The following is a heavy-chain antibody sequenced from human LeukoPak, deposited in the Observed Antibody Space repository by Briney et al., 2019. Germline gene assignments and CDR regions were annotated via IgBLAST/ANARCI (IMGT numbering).Heavy chain of an antibody. Sequence: GGSLRLSCAASGFTFSTYWMSWVRQPPGKGLEWVANIKQDGSEEFYVDSVKGRFTISRDNAENSLCLQMNNLRVEDTAVYYCVRSLSLAYWGQGALVTVSS. CDR2: IKQDGSEE. J-gene: IGHJ4*02. V-gene: IGHV3-7*01. CDR3: VRSLSLAY. CDR1: GFTFSTYW.